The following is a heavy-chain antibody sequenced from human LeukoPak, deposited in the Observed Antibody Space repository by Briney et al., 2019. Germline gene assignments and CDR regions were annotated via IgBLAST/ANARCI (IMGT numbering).Heavy chain of an antibody. Sequence: PGGSLRLSCAASGLTFSIYAMTWVRQGPGKGLELVSGISGRDNGTWYADSVKGRFTISRDNSKNTLYLQMNTLTGEDTAVYYCAKGFYHYFGSGSYTLDFWGQGTQVTVFS. V-gene: IGHV3-23*01. J-gene: IGHJ4*02. CDR2: ISGRDNGT. D-gene: IGHD3-10*01. CDR1: GLTFSIYA. CDR3: AKGFYHYFGSGSYTLDF.